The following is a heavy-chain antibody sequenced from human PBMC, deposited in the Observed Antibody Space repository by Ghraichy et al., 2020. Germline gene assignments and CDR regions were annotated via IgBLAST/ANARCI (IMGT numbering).Heavy chain of an antibody. CDR2: MNPNSGNT. CDR1: GSNFTSHD. J-gene: IGHJ4*02. V-gene: IGHV1-8*01. D-gene: IGHD2-15*01. CDR3: ARGRLGVGY. Sequence: ASVKVSCKAAGSNFTSHDINWVRQATGQGLEWMGWMNPNSGNTGYAQKFQGRVTMTRNTSISTAYMELSSLRSEDTAVYYCARGRLGVGYWGQGTLVTVSS.